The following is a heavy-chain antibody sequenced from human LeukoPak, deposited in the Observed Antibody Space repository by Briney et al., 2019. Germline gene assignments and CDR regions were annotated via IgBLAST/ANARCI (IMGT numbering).Heavy chain of an antibody. J-gene: IGHJ4*02. CDR1: GFTVSTTY. V-gene: IGHV3-66*02. Sequence: GGSLRLSCAASGFTVSTTYLSWDRQAPGKGLEWVSVVYSGGNTYYTDSVKGRFTISRDNSKNTLYLQMNSLRAEDTAVYYCASNGENSGTFLQFDCWGQGTLVTVSS. CDR2: VYSGGNT. CDR3: ASNGENSGTFLQFDC. D-gene: IGHD1-26*01.